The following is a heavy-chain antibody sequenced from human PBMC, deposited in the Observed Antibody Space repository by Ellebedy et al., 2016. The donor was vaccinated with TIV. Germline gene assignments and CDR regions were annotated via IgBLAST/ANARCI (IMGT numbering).Heavy chain of an antibody. CDR2: ISYDGSNK. CDR1: GFTFSSYA. J-gene: IGHJ4*02. CDR3: ARGSGGSSGLY. D-gene: IGHD1-26*01. Sequence: GGSLRLXCAASGFTFSSYAMHWVRQAPGKGLEWVAVISYDGSNKYYADSVKGRFTISRDNSKNTLYLQMNSLRAEDTAVYYCARGSGGSSGLYWGQGTLVTVSS. V-gene: IGHV3-30*14.